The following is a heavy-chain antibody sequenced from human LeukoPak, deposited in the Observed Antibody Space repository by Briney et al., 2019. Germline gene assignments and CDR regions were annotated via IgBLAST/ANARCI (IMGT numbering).Heavy chain of an antibody. Sequence: GGSLRLSCAASGFTFSSYTMNWVRQAPGKGLEWVSSISTTSTYIYYADSAKGRFTISRDNAKSSLYLQMNSLRAEDTAVYYCARQSYYYGSGSRRGFDPWGQGTLVTVSS. CDR1: GFTFSSYT. CDR2: ISTTSTYI. CDR3: ARQSYYYGSGSRRGFDP. V-gene: IGHV3-21*01. D-gene: IGHD3-10*01. J-gene: IGHJ5*02.